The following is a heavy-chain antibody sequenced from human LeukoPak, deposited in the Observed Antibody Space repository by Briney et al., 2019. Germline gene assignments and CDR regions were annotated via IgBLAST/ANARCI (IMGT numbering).Heavy chain of an antibody. CDR1: GFTFTNYY. CDR3: ARFLRG. V-gene: IGHV1-46*03. CDR2: IHPSGGST. J-gene: IGHJ4*02. Sequence: ASVKVSCKASGFTFTNYYMHWVRQAPGQGLEWMGIIHPSGGSTRYAQKFQGRVNMTRDMSTSTVYMELSSLRSDDTAVYYCARFLRGWGQGTLVTVSS. D-gene: IGHD2/OR15-2a*01.